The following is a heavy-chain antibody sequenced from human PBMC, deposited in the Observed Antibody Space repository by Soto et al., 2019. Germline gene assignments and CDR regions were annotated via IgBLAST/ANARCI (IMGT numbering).Heavy chain of an antibody. V-gene: IGHV1-46*01. CDR1: GYTFTSYY. CDR3: ARPSEKAYGGYYFDY. J-gene: IGHJ4*02. Sequence: QVQLVQSGAEVKKPGASVKVSCKASGYTFTSYYMHWVRQAPGQGLEWMGIINPSGGSTSYAQKFQGRVTMTRDTSTSTVYMELSSLRSEDTAVYYCARPSEKAYGGYYFDYWGQGTLVTVSS. CDR2: INPSGGST. D-gene: IGHD4-17*01.